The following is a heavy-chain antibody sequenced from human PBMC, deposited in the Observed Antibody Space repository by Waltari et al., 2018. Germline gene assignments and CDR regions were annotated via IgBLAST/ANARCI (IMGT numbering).Heavy chain of an antibody. J-gene: IGHJ5*02. Sequence: EVQLVQSGAEVKKPGESLKISCQASGYTFTNYWIGWVGPLPGKGLEWMGIIYPGDSETTYSPSFEGQVTISADKSISVAYLQWSSLKASDTAMYYCVRQVGTNWLDPWGQGTQVTVSS. CDR2: IYPGDSET. CDR1: GYTFTNYW. CDR3: VRQVGTNWLDP. V-gene: IGHV5-51*01. D-gene: IGHD5-12*01.